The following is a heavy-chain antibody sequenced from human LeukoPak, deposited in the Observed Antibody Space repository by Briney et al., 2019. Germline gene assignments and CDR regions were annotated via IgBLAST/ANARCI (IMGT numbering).Heavy chain of an antibody. D-gene: IGHD5-12*01. J-gene: IGHJ5*02. V-gene: IGHV3-30*18. CDR1: GFTFSSHG. CDR3: AKGTWMATIDIINWFDP. CDR2: ISYDGSNK. Sequence: PGGSLRLSCAASGFTFSSHGMHWVRQAPGKGLEWVAVISYDGSNKYYADSVKGRFTISRDNSKNTLYLQMNSLRAENTAVYYCAKGTWMATIDIINWFDPWGQGTLVTVSS.